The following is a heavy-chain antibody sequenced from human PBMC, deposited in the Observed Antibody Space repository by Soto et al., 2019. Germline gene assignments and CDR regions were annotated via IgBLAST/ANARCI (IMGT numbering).Heavy chain of an antibody. V-gene: IGHV1-69*12. D-gene: IGHD1-7*01. CDR3: ARDRAGGWELPPWYGMDV. CDR2: IMPIFGIA. CDR1: GGTFSSYA. Sequence: QVQLVQSGAEVKKPGSSVKVSCKASGGTFSSYAISWVRQAPGQGLEWMGGIMPIFGIANYAQKFQGRVTITADESTSTAYMELSSLRSEDTAVYYCARDRAGGWELPPWYGMDVWGQGTTVTVSS. J-gene: IGHJ6*02.